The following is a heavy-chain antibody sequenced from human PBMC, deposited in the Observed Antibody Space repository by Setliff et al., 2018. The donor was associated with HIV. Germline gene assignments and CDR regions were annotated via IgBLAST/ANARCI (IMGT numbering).Heavy chain of an antibody. Sequence: GESLKISCKTSGYSFTTYWIGWVRQMPGKGLEWMAILYPGDSDTRYSPSFQSQVTVSADKSIGTAYLQWNSLKASDTALYFCARAPNSPYYSHVWYADHWGQGTLVTVSS. V-gene: IGHV5-51*01. CDR1: GYSFTTYW. CDR3: ARAPNSPYYSHVWYADH. J-gene: IGHJ5*02. D-gene: IGHD3-22*01. CDR2: LYPGDSDT.